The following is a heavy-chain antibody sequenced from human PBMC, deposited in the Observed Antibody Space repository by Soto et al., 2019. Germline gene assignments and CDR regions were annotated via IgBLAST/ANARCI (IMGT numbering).Heavy chain of an antibody. V-gene: IGHV3-21*01. Sequence: PGGSLRLSCAASGFTFSSYSMNWVRQAPGKGLECVSSISSSSSYIYYADSVKGRFTISRDNAKNSLYLQMNSLRAEDTAVYYCASSPSGSSWSFDYWGKGTLVTAPQ. D-gene: IGHD6-13*01. CDR2: ISSSSSYI. CDR3: ASSPSGSSWSFDY. CDR1: GFTFSSYS. J-gene: IGHJ4*02.